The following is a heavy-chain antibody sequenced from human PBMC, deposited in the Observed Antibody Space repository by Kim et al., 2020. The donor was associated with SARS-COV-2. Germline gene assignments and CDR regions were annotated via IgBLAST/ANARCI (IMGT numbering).Heavy chain of an antibody. J-gene: IGHJ6*02. CDR3: TTGWGQVLRFNYYYYGMDV. D-gene: IGHD3-3*01. CDR1: GFTFSNAW. Sequence: GGSLRLSCAASGFTFSNAWMSWVRQAPGKGLEWVGRIKSKTDGGTTDYAAPVKGRFTISRDDSKNTLYLQMNSLKTEDTAVYYCTTGWGQVLRFNYYYYGMDVWGQGTTVTVSS. CDR2: IKSKTDGGTT. V-gene: IGHV3-15*01.